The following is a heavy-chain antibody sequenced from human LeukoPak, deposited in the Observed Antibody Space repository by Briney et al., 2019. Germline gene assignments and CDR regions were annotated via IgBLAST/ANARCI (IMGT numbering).Heavy chain of an antibody. CDR2: INPNSGGT. Sequence: ASVKVSCKASGYNFITYAMHWVRQAPGQGLEWMGWINPNSGGTNYAQKFQGWVTMTRDTSISTAYMELSRLRSDDTAVYYCARAAGGSRDGYNLNYWGQGTLVTVSS. D-gene: IGHD5-24*01. CDR3: ARAAGGSRDGYNLNY. V-gene: IGHV1-2*04. J-gene: IGHJ4*02. CDR1: GYNFITYA.